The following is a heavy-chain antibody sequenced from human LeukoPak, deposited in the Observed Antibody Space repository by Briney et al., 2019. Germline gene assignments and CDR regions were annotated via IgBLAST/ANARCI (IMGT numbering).Heavy chain of an antibody. J-gene: IGHJ4*02. CDR1: GFTNYA. Sequence: PGGSLRLSCAASGFTNYAMHWVRQAPGKGLEWVAFIRHVGSNEYYADSVRGRFAISRDNSKNTLYLQMNSLRAEDTAVYYCAKDPRNYYDFWSGYYFDYWGQGTLVTVSS. CDR3: AKDPRNYYDFWSGYYFDY. V-gene: IGHV3-30*02. CDR2: IRHVGSNE. D-gene: IGHD3-3*01.